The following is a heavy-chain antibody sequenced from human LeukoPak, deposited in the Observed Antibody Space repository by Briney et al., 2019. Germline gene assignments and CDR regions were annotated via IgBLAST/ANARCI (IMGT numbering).Heavy chain of an antibody. D-gene: IGHD3-22*01. J-gene: IGHJ4*02. Sequence: GGSLRLSCAASGFTFSNYAMSWVRQAPGKGLEWVSYVSSSSSTIYYADSVKGRFTISRDNAKNSLYLQMNSLRAEDTAVYYCARDPITMIVVFDYWGQGTLVTVSS. CDR3: ARDPITMIVVFDY. CDR1: GFTFSNYA. V-gene: IGHV3-48*01. CDR2: VSSSSSTI.